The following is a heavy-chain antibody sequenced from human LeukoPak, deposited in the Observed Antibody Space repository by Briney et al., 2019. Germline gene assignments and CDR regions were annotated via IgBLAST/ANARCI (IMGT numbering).Heavy chain of an antibody. CDR1: GGTFSSYA. D-gene: IGHD3-9*01. J-gene: IGHJ4*02. CDR3: ARGKGLRYFDWTGVNFDY. Sequence: ASVKVSCKASGGTFSSYAISWVRQATGQGLEWMGWMNPNSGNTGYAQKFQGRVTMTRNTSISTAYMELSSLRSEDTAVYYCARGKGLRYFDWTGVNFDYWGQGTLVTVSS. CDR2: MNPNSGNT. V-gene: IGHV1-8*02.